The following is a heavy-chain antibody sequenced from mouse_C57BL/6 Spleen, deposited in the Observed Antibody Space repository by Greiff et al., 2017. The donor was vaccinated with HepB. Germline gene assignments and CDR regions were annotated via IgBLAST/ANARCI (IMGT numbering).Heavy chain of an antibody. CDR1: GYTFTSYW. D-gene: IGHD1-1*01. V-gene: IGHV1-61*01. CDR2: IYPSDSET. CDR3: ARGTTVVDY. J-gene: IGHJ2*01. Sequence: QVQLQQPGAELVRPGSSVKLSCKASGYTFTSYWIDWVKQRPGQGLEWIGNIYPSDSETHYNQKFKDKATLTVDKSSSTAYMQLSSLTSEDSAVYYCARGTTVVDYWGQGTTLTVSS.